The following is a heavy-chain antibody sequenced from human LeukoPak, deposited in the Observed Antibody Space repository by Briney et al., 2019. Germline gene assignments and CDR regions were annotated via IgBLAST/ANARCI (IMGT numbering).Heavy chain of an antibody. J-gene: IGHJ6*04. V-gene: IGHV3-23*01. CDR3: AELGITMIGGV. Sequence: EPGGTLRLSCAASGFTFSSYGMNWVRQASGKGLEWVSGISASGGRTFYADSVKGRFTISRDNSKNTLYLQMNSLRAEDTAVYYCAELGITMIGGVWGKGTTVTISS. CDR1: GFTFSSYG. D-gene: IGHD3-10*02. CDR2: ISASGGRT.